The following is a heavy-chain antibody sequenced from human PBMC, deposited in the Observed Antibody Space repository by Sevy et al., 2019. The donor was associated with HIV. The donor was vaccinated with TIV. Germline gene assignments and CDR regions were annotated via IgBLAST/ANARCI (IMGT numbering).Heavy chain of an antibody. D-gene: IGHD1-1*01. J-gene: IGHJ4*02. CDR1: GFTFSSYS. Sequence: GGSLRLSCAASGFTFSSYSMNWVRQAPGKGPEWVSSISSSSSYIYYADSVKGRFTISRDNAKNSLYLQMNSLRAEDTAVYYCAREPTGTTNYWGQGTLVTVSS. V-gene: IGHV3-21*01. CDR2: ISSSSSYI. CDR3: AREPTGTTNY.